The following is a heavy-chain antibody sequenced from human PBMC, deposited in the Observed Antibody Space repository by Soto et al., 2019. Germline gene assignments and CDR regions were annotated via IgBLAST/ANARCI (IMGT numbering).Heavy chain of an antibody. CDR2: IRRETLGGTI. CDR3: AKDGYNYYEF. J-gene: IGHJ4*02. V-gene: IGHV3-49*04. Sequence: GGSLRLSCAVSGFTFGDHVMSWVRQAPGKGLEWVGFIRRETLGGTIDYAASVKGRFVISRDDSKGIAYLHMNSLKTEDTATYFCAKDGYNYYEFWGRGTMVTVSS. CDR1: GFTFGDHV. D-gene: IGHD5-12*01.